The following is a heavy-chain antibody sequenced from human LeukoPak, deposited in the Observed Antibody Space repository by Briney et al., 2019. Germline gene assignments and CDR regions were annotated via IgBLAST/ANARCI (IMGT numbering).Heavy chain of an antibody. D-gene: IGHD3-22*01. Sequence: TGGSLRLSCAASGFTFSNYWMSSVRQAPGKGLEWLANLNQGGSEVYYVDSVKGRFTISRDNGKNSLYLQINSLRADDTAVYYCARDQGSMIVVRTTIWYFDLWGRGTLVTVSS. CDR3: ARDQGSMIVVRTTIWYFDL. CDR1: GFTFSNYW. J-gene: IGHJ2*01. CDR2: LNQGGSEV. V-gene: IGHV3-7*01.